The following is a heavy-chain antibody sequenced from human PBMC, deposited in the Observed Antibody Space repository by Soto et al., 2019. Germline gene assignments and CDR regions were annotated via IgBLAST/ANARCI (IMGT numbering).Heavy chain of an antibody. CDR1: GGSVSSGSYY. CDR2: IYYSGST. CDR3: ARTRFVGDYEPYFDY. V-gene: IGHV4-61*01. J-gene: IGHJ4*02. D-gene: IGHD4-17*01. Sequence: QVQLQESGPGLVKPSETLSLTCTVSGGSVSSGSYYWSWIRQPPGKGLEWIGYIYYSGSTNYNPSLKSRVTISVDPSKNQFSLKLSSVTAADTAVYYCARTRFVGDYEPYFDYWGQGTLVTVSS.